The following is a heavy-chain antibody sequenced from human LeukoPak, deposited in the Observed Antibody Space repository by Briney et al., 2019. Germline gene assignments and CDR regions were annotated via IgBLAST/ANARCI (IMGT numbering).Heavy chain of an antibody. CDR2: ITWNSDDM. CDR1: GFSFEAYG. V-gene: IGHV3-9*01. J-gene: IGHJ4*02. CDR3: TRVTSWRTGFDY. D-gene: IGHD1-1*01. Sequence: PGRSLRLSCAASGFSFEAYGMYWVRQAPGKGLEWVSGITWNSDDMAYADSVKGRFTISRDNAKNCLYLQRNSLTVEDTALYYCTRVTSWRTGFDYWGQGTLVTVSS.